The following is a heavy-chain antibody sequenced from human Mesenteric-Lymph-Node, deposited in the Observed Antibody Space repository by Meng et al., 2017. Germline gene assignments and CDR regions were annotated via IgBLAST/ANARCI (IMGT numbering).Heavy chain of an antibody. Sequence: SLKISCAASGFTFDDYAMHWVRQAPGKGLEWVSGISWNSGSKGYADSVKGRFTISRDNAKNSLYLQMNSLRTEDLALYYCAKDIGYCTNGVCYTKVHYYYYGMDAWGQGTLVTVSS. CDR1: GFTFDDYA. J-gene: IGHJ6*02. CDR3: AKDIGYCTNGVCYTKVHYYYYGMDA. V-gene: IGHV3-9*03. CDR2: ISWNSGSK. D-gene: IGHD2-8*01.